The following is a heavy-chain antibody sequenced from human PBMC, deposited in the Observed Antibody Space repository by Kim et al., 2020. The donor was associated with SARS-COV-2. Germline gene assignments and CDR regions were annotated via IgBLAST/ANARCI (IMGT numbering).Heavy chain of an antibody. D-gene: IGHD2-2*02. J-gene: IGHJ4*02. V-gene: IGHV4-61*01. Sequence: SETLSLTCTVSGGSVSSGSYYWSWIRQPPGKGLEWIGYIYYSGSTNYNPSLKSRVTISVDTSKNQFSLKLSSVTAADTAVYYCARDRGKWCSSTSCYSKGHFDYWGQGTLVTVSS. CDR1: GGSVSSGSYY. CDR3: ARDRGKWCSSTSCYSKGHFDY. CDR2: IYYSGST.